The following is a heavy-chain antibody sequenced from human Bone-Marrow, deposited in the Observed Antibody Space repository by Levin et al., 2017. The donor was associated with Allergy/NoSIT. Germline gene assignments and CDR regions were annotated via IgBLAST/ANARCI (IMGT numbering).Heavy chain of an antibody. V-gene: IGHV1-2*06. J-gene: IGHJ4*02. CDR2: INPNSGGT. CDR3: ARGEYYYDSSGYYYPNFDY. CDR1: GYTFTGYY. Sequence: ASVKVSCKASGYTFTGYYMHWVRQAPGQGLEWMGRINPNSGGTNYAQKFQGRVTMTRDTSISTAYMELSRLRSDDTAVYYCARGEYYYDSSGYYYPNFDYWGQGTLVTVSS. D-gene: IGHD3-22*01.